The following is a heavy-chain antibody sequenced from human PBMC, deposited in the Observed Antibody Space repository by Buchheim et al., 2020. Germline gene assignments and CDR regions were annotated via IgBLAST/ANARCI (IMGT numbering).Heavy chain of an antibody. CDR1: GFSFSSYA. V-gene: IGHV3-23*04. D-gene: IGHD5-18*01. Sequence: EVELVEFGGGLVQPGGSLRLSCAASGFSFSSYAMTWVRQAPGKGLECVSAIGGSGASTYYADSVKGRFTVSRDNFKNTLYLHMNSLSADDTAVYYCAKEPRGYSSGQLDYWGQGTL. CDR2: IGGSGAST. J-gene: IGHJ4*02. CDR3: AKEPRGYSSGQLDY.